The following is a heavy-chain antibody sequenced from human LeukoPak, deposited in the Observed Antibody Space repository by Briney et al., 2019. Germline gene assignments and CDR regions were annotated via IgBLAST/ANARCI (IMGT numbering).Heavy chain of an antibody. D-gene: IGHD3-3*01. CDR3: ARVNYDFWSGYYLDYYYYMDV. J-gene: IGHJ6*03. V-gene: IGHV4-4*07. CDR1: GGSISSDY. Sequence: SETLSLTCTVSGGSISSDYWSWIRQPAGKGLEWIGRIYTSGSTNYNPSLKSRVTMSVDTSKNQFSLKLSSVTAADTAVYYCARVNYDFWSGYYLDYYYYMDVWGKGTTVTVSS. CDR2: IYTSGST.